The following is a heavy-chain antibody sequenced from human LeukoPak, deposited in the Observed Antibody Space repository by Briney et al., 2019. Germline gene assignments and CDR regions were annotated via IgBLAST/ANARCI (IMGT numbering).Heavy chain of an antibody. CDR3: ARRFTYYDILTGYHNWFDP. CDR2: INPNSGGT. CDR1: GYTFTGYY. D-gene: IGHD3-9*01. J-gene: IGHJ5*02. V-gene: IGHV1-2*02. Sequence: ASVKVSCKASGYTFTGYYMHWVRQAPGQGLEWMGWINPNSGGTNYAQKFQGRVTMTRDTSISTAYMELSRLRSDDTAVYYCARRFTYYDILTGYHNWFDPWGQGTLVTVSS.